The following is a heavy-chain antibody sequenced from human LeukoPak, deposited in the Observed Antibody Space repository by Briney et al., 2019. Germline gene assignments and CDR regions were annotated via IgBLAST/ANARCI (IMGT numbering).Heavy chain of an antibody. V-gene: IGHV3-48*04. CDR1: GFTFSSYS. CDR3: AKGVVAAYPTFDY. J-gene: IGHJ4*02. CDR2: ISSSGSTI. Sequence: GGSLRLSCAASGFTFSSYSMNWVRQAPGKGLEGVSYISSSGSTIDYADSVKGRFTMSRDNAKNSLYLQMTSLRAEDTAVYYCAKGVVAAYPTFDYWGQGTLVTVSS. D-gene: IGHD2-15*01.